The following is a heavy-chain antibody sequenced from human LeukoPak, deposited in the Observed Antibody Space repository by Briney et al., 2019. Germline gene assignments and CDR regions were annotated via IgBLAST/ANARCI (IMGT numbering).Heavy chain of an antibody. CDR2: ISYDGSNK. CDR3: AKRKGRWLQLMDDAFDI. CDR1: GFTFSSYG. J-gene: IGHJ3*02. Sequence: PGGSLRLSCAASGFTFSSYGMHWVRQAPGKGLEWVAVISYDGSNKYYADSVKGRFTISRDNSKNTLYLQMNSLRAEDTAVYYCAKRKGRWLQLMDDAFDIWGQGTMVTVSS. V-gene: IGHV3-30*18. D-gene: IGHD5-24*01.